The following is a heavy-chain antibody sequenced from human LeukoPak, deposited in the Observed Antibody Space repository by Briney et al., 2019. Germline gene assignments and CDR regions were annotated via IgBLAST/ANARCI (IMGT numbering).Heavy chain of an antibody. CDR1: GGTFSSYS. Sequence: SSVKVSCKASGGTFSSYSISWVRQAPGQGLELMGRIIPILGIATYSQKFQGRGTITADKYTITAYMELSSLRSEDTAVYFCARDFGGYSYARYMDVWGKGTTVTVSS. J-gene: IGHJ6*03. V-gene: IGHV1-69*04. D-gene: IGHD5-18*01. CDR3: ARDFGGYSYARYMDV. CDR2: IIPILGIA.